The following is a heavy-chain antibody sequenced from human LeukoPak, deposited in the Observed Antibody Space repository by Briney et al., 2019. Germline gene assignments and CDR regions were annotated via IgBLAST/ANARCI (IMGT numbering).Heavy chain of an antibody. Sequence: PSETLSLTCAVSGVSFDDYFWSRLRQTSGKGLEWIGEINHSGYTNDSPSLKSRVTLSIDTSRKQFSLNLRSVTVADTGIYYCTRMTAGHDYWGQGTLVTVSS. J-gene: IGHJ4*02. CDR3: TRMTAGHDY. CDR2: INHSGYT. D-gene: IGHD2-21*02. V-gene: IGHV4-34*01. CDR1: GVSFDDYF.